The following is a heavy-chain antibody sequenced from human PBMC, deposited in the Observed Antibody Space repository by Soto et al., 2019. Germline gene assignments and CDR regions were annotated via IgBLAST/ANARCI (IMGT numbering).Heavy chain of an antibody. CDR1: GGSISSSSYY. V-gene: IGHV4-39*01. CDR2: IYYSGST. Sequence: TSXTLSLACTVSGGSISSSSYYWCWIRQPPGKGLEWIGSIYYSGSTYYNPSLKSRVTISVDTSKNQFSLKLSSVTAADTAVYYCARHTPAISISDHWGQGTLVTVSS. J-gene: IGHJ4*02. D-gene: IGHD2-15*01. CDR3: ARHTPAISISDH.